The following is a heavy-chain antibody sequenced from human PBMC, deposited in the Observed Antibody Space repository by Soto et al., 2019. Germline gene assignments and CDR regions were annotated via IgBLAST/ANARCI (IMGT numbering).Heavy chain of an antibody. CDR3: ARENDGDAFDF. CDR1: GFTFSNYE. CDR2: ISSGGTS. V-gene: IGHV3-48*03. J-gene: IGHJ4*02. Sequence: EVQLVESGGGLVQPGGSLRLSCAASGFTFSNYEMNWVRQAPGKGLEWVSYISSGGTSKYEDTVTGRFTISRDNARNSLYLQMNSLRDEDTAVYYCARENDGDAFDFWGQGTLVTVSS. D-gene: IGHD4-17*01.